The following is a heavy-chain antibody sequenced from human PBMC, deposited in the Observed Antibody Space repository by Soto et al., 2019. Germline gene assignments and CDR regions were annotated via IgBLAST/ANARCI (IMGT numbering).Heavy chain of an antibody. J-gene: IGHJ5*02. CDR3: TRPLNSKYNWNDFDP. CDR1: GFTFSGSA. CDR2: IRSKTNNYAT. V-gene: IGHV3-73*01. D-gene: IGHD1-20*01. Sequence: PGGSLRLSCAASGFTFSGSAIHWVRQVSGKGLEWVGRIRSKTNNYATAYTASVRGRFTLSRDDSKNMAYLHMNSLEIEDTALYYCTRPLNSKYNWNDFDP.